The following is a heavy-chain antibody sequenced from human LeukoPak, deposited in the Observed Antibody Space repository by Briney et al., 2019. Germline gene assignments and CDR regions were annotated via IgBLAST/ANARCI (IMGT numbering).Heavy chain of an antibody. CDR1: GYTFTSYD. Sequence: ASVKASCKASGYTFTSYDINWVRQATGQGLEWMGWMSPNSGNADYAQKFQGRVSMTRDTSMSTAYMELSSLRSEDTAVYYCARGVNAGVDVWGQGTTVTVSS. J-gene: IGHJ6*02. CDR3: ARGVNAGVDV. CDR2: MSPNSGNA. V-gene: IGHV1-8*01.